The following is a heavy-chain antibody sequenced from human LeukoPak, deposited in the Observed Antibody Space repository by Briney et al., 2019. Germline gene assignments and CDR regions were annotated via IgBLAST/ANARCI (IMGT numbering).Heavy chain of an antibody. V-gene: IGHV4-61*02. CDR2: IYTSGST. D-gene: IGHD6-13*01. CDR3: ARDRPGGSSLDY. J-gene: IGHJ4*02. Sequence: SETLSLTCTVSGGSINSDSYYWSWIRQPAGKGLEWIGRIYTSGSTNYNPSLKSRVTISVDTSKNQFSLKLSFVTAADTAVYYCARDRPGGSSLDYWGQGTLVTVSS. CDR1: GGSINSDSYY.